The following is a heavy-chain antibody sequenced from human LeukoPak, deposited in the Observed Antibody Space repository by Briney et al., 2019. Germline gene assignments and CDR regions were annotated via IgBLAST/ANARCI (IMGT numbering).Heavy chain of an antibody. CDR1: GFTLSSLS. CDR2: ISSSSSYI. D-gene: IGHD5-12*01. Sequence: PGGSLRLSCAASGFTLSSLSMKWVRHAHRRGLGWVSSISSSSSYIYYADSVKGRFTISRDNAKNSLYLQMNSLRAEDTAVYYCARDDVDMSFDYWGQGTLVTVSS. CDR3: ARDDVDMSFDY. V-gene: IGHV3-21*01. J-gene: IGHJ4*02.